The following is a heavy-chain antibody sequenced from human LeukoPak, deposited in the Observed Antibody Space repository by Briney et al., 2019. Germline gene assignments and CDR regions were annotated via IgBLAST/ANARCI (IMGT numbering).Heavy chain of an antibody. CDR3: AKDIYSSGHDY. D-gene: IGHD3-22*01. Sequence: GGSLRLSCAASGFTFSSYDMHWVRQAPGKGLEWVAVISYDGSNKYYADSVEGRFTISRDSSKNTLYLQMNSLRAEDTAVYYCAKDIYSSGHDYWGQGTLVTVSS. V-gene: IGHV3-30*18. CDR2: ISYDGSNK. CDR1: GFTFSSYD. J-gene: IGHJ4*02.